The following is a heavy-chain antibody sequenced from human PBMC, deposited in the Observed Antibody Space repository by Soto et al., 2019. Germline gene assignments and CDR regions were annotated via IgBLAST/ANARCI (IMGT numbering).Heavy chain of an antibody. CDR3: TPELLDFDYFDY. V-gene: IGHV3-15*01. D-gene: IGHD1-26*01. J-gene: IGHJ4*02. CDR2: IKSKTDGGTT. Sequence: PGGSLRLSCAASGFTFSNAWMSWVRQAPGKVLEWVGRIKSKTDGGTTDYAAPVKGRFTISRDDSKNTLYLQMNSLKTEDTAVYYCTPELLDFDYFDYWGQGTLVTVSS. CDR1: GFTFSNAW.